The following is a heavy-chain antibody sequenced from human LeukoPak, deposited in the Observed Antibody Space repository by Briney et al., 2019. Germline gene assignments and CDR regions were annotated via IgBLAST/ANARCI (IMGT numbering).Heavy chain of an antibody. J-gene: IGHJ3*02. CDR2: ISHDGSNK. CDR3: AKEMGVAAAGLDAFDI. D-gene: IGHD6-13*01. CDR1: GFIFSSYG. V-gene: IGHV3-30*18. Sequence: PGGSLRLSCAASGFIFSSYGMHWVRQAPGKGPEWVAVISHDGSNKYYADSVKGRFTISRDNSKNTLYLQMNSLRAEDTAVYYCAKEMGVAAAGLDAFDIWGQGTMVTVSS.